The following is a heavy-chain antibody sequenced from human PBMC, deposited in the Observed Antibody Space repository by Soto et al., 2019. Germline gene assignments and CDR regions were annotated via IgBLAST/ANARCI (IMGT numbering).Heavy chain of an antibody. J-gene: IGHJ4*02. CDR2: ISGSGGGT. CDR3: ARERPSYGDFDY. V-gene: IGHV3-23*01. D-gene: IGHD4-17*01. Sequence: GGSLRLSCAASGFTFSNYAMTWVRQAPGEGLEWVSTISGSGGGTYYADSVKGRFTISRDNSKNTLYLQINSLRAEDSAVYFCARERPSYGDFDYWGQGTLVTVSS. CDR1: GFTFSNYA.